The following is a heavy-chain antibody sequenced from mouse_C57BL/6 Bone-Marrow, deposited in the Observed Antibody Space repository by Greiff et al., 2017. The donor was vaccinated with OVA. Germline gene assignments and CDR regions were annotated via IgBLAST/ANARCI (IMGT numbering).Heavy chain of an antibody. V-gene: IGHV1-15*01. Sequence: VQLQQSGAELVRPGASVTLSCKASGYTFTDYEMHWVKQTPVHGLEWIGAIDPETGGTAYNQKFKGKAILTADKSSSTAYMELRSLTSEDSAVYYCTRSYGYHFDYWGQGTTLTVSS. CDR2: IDPETGGT. CDR3: TRSYGYHFDY. J-gene: IGHJ2*01. CDR1: GYTFTDYE. D-gene: IGHD2-2*01.